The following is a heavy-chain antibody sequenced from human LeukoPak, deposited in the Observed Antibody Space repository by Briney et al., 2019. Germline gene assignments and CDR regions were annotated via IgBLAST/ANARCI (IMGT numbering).Heavy chain of an antibody. V-gene: IGHV1-18*01. CDR2: ISGNNDNP. CDR3: ARGGTRTEDY. Sequence: GASVKVSCKASGDSFSNFGISWVPQAPGQGLEWMGWISGNNDNPNYGQKFQGRLTVTTDSSTSTAYMKLRNLRSDDTYVYYCARGGTRTEDYWGQGTLVTASS. J-gene: IGHJ4*02. D-gene: IGHD2-15*01. CDR1: GDSFSNFG.